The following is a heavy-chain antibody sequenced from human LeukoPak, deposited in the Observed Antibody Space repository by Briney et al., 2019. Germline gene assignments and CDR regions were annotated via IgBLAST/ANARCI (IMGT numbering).Heavy chain of an antibody. D-gene: IGHD4/OR15-4a*01. CDR3: ATSPGCNGPTNF. CDR2: IYSGGGT. J-gene: IGHJ4*02. V-gene: IGHV3-66*01. CDR1: GFTVGSNW. Sequence: QSGGSLRLSCVSSGFTVGSNWMSWVRQAPGRGLEWVAVIYSGGGTQYADSMKGRFTISRDNSTNTLYLQINSLRAEDTAVYYCATSPGCNGPTNFWGQGTLVTVSS.